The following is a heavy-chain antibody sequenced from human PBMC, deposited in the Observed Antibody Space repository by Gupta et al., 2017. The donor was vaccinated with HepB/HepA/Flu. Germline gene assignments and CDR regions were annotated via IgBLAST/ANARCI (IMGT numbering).Heavy chain of an antibody. V-gene: IGHV4-4*01. D-gene: IGHD1-1*01. Sequence: QVQLHESGPGLVKPSETLSLTCAVSGDSMTATYWWSWVRRPPGKGLEWIGEVNHVGSTYYNPSLVSRVTISVETSTNRFSLNLKSVTAADTAVYCCARATRERRFDYWGQGTLVTVSS. CDR3: ARATRERRFDY. CDR1: GDSMTATYW. J-gene: IGHJ4*02. CDR2: VNHVGST.